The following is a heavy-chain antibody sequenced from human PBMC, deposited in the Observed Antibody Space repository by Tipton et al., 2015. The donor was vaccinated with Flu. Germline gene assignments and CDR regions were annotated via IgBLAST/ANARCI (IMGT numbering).Heavy chain of an antibody. CDR1: GDSISTTIYY. J-gene: IGHJ6*02. Sequence: TLSLTCTVSGDSISTTIYYWGWVRQPPGKGLEWIGRIYYSGTTYYNPSLKSRVTISVDSSKNEFSLTLASLTAADTAVYYCARDLWNDRRAYYYYGVDVWGQGTTVTVSS. CDR3: ARDLWNDRRAYYYYGVDV. CDR2: IYYSGTT. V-gene: IGHV4-39*07. D-gene: IGHD1-1*01.